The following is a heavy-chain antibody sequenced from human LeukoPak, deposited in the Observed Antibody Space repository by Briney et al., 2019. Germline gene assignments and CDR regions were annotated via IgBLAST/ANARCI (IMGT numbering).Heavy chain of an antibody. Sequence: GGSLRLSCEASGFTFSSYDMHWVRQATGNGLEWVSAICTHGDTYYPGPVQGRLTTTSENTKHSLYLLMNSLRPEDTPVHYCARGLSRCYYGGMDVWGQGTTVTVSS. CDR3: ARGLSRCYYGGMDV. J-gene: IGHJ6*02. V-gene: IGHV3-13*01. CDR2: ICTHGDT. CDR1: GFTFSSYD.